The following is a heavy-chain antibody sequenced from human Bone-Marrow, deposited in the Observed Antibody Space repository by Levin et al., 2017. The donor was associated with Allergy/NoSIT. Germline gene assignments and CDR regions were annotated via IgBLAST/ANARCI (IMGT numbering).Heavy chain of an antibody. Sequence: PGGSLRLSCAAFRVTFNDYAMNWVRQAPGKGLEWVSGISESGDRTYYADSVKGRFTISRDNSKNTVYLQMNNLRAEDTAVYYCAKDRWLKDTKGRPFDYWGQGTLVTVSS. J-gene: IGHJ4*02. CDR1: RVTFNDYA. D-gene: IGHD3-22*01. CDR2: ISESGDRT. V-gene: IGHV3-23*01. CDR3: AKDRWLKDTKGRPFDY.